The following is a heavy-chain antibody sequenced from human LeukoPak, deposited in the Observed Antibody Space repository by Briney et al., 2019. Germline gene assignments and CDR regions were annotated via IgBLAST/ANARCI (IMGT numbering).Heavy chain of an antibody. J-gene: IGHJ4*02. D-gene: IGHD2-2*01. Sequence: SETLSLTCTVSGGSISGYYWSWIRQPPGKGLQWIGYIYSTGGTSGSTDYNPSLKSRVTISVDTSKNQFSLTLSSVTAADTAVYYCARRGGRGRYCSSTSCYSRETGGPFDYWGQGTLVTVSS. V-gene: IGHV4-59*01. CDR1: GGSISGYY. CDR2: IYSTGGTSGST. CDR3: ARRGGRGRYCSSTSCYSRETGGPFDY.